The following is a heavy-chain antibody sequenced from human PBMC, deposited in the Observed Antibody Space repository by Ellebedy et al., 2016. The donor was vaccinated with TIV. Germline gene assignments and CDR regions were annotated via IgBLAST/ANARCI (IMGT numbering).Heavy chain of an antibody. Sequence: PSETLSLTCTVSGGSIKNYYWNWIRQPAGKGLEWIGRLYTGGIATYNPSLKSRVTISVDTSKNQVSRKVNSVTAADTAVYYCARVRFSPGWFDPWGQGTLVTVSS. V-gene: IGHV4-4*07. J-gene: IGHJ5*02. CDR2: LYTGGIA. CDR3: ARVRFSPGWFDP. CDR1: GGSIKNYY.